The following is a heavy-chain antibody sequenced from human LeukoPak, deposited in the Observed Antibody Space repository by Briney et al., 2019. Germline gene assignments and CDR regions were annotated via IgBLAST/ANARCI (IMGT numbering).Heavy chain of an antibody. D-gene: IGHD6-19*01. CDR2: SSGSGGST. J-gene: IGHJ4*02. CDR3: AQGLYGYSSGWYSL. Sequence: SGGSLRLSATAPGFTFSSYAKSRVHQTPGKEPERVTASSGSGGSTYYADAGKGRITTSRDNSKNTLYLQMNSLRAEDTAVYYCAQGLYGYSSGWYSLWGQGTLVTVSS. CDR1: GFTFSSYA. V-gene: IGHV3-23*01.